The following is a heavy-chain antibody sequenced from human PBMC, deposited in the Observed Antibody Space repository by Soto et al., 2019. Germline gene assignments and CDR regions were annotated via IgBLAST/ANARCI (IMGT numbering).Heavy chain of an antibody. V-gene: IGHV4-31*03. J-gene: IGHJ6*02. CDR2: IYYSGST. CDR1: GGSVNNANYF. D-gene: IGHD4-17*01. CDR3: ARDADYGGSRGGMDV. Sequence: QVRLGESGPGLVKPSETLSLICSVSGGSVNNANYFWNWIRHHPENGLEWIGYIYYSGSTRYNPSFKTRATLSIDTSKNHFSLGLNSVTVADTAVYFCARDADYGGSRGGMDVWGRGTTVTVSS.